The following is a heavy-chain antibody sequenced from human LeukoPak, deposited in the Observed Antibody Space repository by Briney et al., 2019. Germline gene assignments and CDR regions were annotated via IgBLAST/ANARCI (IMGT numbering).Heavy chain of an antibody. Sequence: PGGSLRLSCTASGFPFNNYWMHWVRQAPGKGRVWVSRVNPDGSRTINADSVTGRFTISRDNARNTLYLQMNSLRAEDSAVYYCVREPNSARDFDYWGQGTLVTVSS. CDR2: VNPDGSRT. CDR3: VREPNSARDFDY. D-gene: IGHD4/OR15-4a*01. V-gene: IGHV3-74*01. J-gene: IGHJ4*02. CDR1: GFPFNNYW.